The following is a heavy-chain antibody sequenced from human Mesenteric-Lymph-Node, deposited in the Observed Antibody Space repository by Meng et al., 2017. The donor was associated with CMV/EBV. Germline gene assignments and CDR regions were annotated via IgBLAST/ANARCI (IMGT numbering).Heavy chain of an antibody. Sequence: LSLTCAGSGFTFSSYAMTWVRQAPGKGLEWVSGISSSTSYIYYADSVKGRFTISRDNAKNSLYLQMNSLTAEDTAVYYCAKDSYGSGSYYNMGDAFDIWGQGTMVTVSS. J-gene: IGHJ3*02. D-gene: IGHD3-10*01. CDR2: ISSSTSYI. CDR1: GFTFSSYA. V-gene: IGHV3-21*01. CDR3: AKDSYGSGSYYNMGDAFDI.